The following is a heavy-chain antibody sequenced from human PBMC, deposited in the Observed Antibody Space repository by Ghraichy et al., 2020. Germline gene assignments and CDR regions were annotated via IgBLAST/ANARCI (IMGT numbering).Heavy chain of an antibody. V-gene: IGHV4-34*01. J-gene: IGHJ6*03. CDR2: INHSGST. Sequence: SQTLSLTCAVSGGSFSGYDWSWIRQPPGKGLEWIGEINHSGSTNYNPSLKSRVTISVDTSKNQFSLKLSSVTAADTAVYYCAGGARNSNKYYMDVWGKGTTVTVSS. CDR1: GGSFSGYD. D-gene: IGHD4-23*01. CDR3: AGGARNSNKYYMDV.